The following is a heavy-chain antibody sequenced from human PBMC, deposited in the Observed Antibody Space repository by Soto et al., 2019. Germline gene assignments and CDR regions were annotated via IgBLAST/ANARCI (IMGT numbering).Heavy chain of an antibody. CDR3: AKGRESSGSYRPFDY. D-gene: IGHD3-22*01. V-gene: IGHV3-23*01. CDR1: GFTFSSYA. CDR2: ISAGAVAP. Sequence: GGSLRLSCAASGFTFSSYAMSWVRQAPGKGLEWVSAISAGAVAPNYADSVKGRFTISRDNSKNTLYLQMNSLRAEDTAVYYCAKGRESSGSYRPFDYWGQGALVTVSS. J-gene: IGHJ4*02.